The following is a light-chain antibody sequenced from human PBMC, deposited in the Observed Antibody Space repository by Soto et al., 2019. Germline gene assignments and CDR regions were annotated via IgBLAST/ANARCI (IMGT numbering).Light chain of an antibody. CDR2: DAS. CDR3: QQYNSYSWT. J-gene: IGKJ1*01. CDR1: QSISSW. V-gene: IGKV1-5*01. Sequence: DIQMTQSPSTLSASVGDRVTITCRASQSISSWLAWYQQKPGKAPKLLIYDASSLESGVPSRFSGSGSGTEFTITISSLQADDFATYYCQQYNSYSWTFRQGTKVEIK.